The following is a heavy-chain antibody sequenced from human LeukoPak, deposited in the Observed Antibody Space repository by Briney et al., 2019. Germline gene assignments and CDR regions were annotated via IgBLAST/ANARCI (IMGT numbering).Heavy chain of an antibody. CDR1: GYSFTSYW. CDR3: ARGELRYYDSSGYSPLDY. V-gene: IGHV5-51*01. D-gene: IGHD3-22*01. J-gene: IGHJ4*02. Sequence: GESLQISCKGSGYSFTSYWIGWVRQMPGKGLEWMGIIYPGDSDTRYSPSFQGQVTISADKSISTAYLQWSSLKVSDTAMYYCARGELRYYDSSGYSPLDYWGQGTLVTVSS. CDR2: IYPGDSDT.